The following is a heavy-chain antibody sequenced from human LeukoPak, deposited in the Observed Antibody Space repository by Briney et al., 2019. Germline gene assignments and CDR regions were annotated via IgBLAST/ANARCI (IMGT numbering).Heavy chain of an antibody. J-gene: IGHJ4*02. CDR2: ISAYNGNT. Sequence: ASVTVSFRSSVYTFPIYGIRWVRRPPGQGLGWMGWISAYNGNTNYAQKLQGRVTMTTDTSTSTAYMELRSLRSDDTAVYYCARVMLELPPGDWGQGTLVTVSS. CDR1: VYTFPIYG. CDR3: ARVMLELPPGD. V-gene: IGHV1-18*01. D-gene: IGHD1-7*01.